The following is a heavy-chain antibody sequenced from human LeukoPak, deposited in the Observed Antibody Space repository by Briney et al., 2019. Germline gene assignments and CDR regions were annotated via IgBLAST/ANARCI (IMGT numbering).Heavy chain of an antibody. CDR1: GGTISRYY. D-gene: IGHD4-17*01. Sequence: WETLSLTCTASGGTISRYYWSWIRQPAGKGLEWIGRIYPTGSTNYNPSLKSRVTMSVDTTKNQFPLKLSSVTAADTAVYYCARRLRRDAFDIWGQGTMVTVSS. CDR3: ARRLRRDAFDI. J-gene: IGHJ3*02. V-gene: IGHV4-4*07. CDR2: IYPTGST.